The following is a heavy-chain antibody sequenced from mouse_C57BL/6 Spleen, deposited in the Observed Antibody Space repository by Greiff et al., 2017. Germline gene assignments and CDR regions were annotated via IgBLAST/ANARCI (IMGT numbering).Heavy chain of an antibody. V-gene: IGHV1-26*01. CDR3: ARETAQAYFDY. CDR1: GYTFTDYY. D-gene: IGHD3-2*02. Sequence: EVQLQQSGPELVKPGASVKISCKASGYTFTDYYMNWVKQSHGKSLEWIGDINPNNGGTSYNQKFKGKATLTVDKSSSTAYMELRSLTSEDSAVYYCARETAQAYFDYWGRGTTLTVSS. J-gene: IGHJ2*01. CDR2: INPNNGGT.